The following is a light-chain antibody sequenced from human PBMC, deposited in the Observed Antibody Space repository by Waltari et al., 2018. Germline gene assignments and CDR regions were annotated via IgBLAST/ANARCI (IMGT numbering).Light chain of an antibody. Sequence: IVLTQSPESLTVCLGVRATLTCMSRQSLLSRGNNKNYLAWYQQKPGQPPKVLIYWASTRESGVPDRFSGSGSGTEFTLTISSLQAEDVAVYYCQQYYTTVALSFGGGTRVEIK. CDR1: QSLLSRGNNKNY. CDR3: QQYYTTVALS. J-gene: IGKJ4*01. CDR2: WAS. V-gene: IGKV4-1*01.